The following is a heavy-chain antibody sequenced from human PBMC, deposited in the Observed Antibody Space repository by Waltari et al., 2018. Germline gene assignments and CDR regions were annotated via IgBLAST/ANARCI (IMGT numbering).Heavy chain of an antibody. CDR3: AKDSSAAFSTSSLDS. CDR2: IFTTGPSM. V-gene: IGHV3-21*01. D-gene: IGHD2-2*01. CDR1: GFSFSSYN. Sequence: EVHLVESGGGLVKPGGSLRLSCAASGFSFSSYNMNWVRQAPGRGLDCVSSIFTTGPSMYYADSVKGRFTISRDNANNLLYLHMNSLRAEDTALYYCAKDSSAAFSTSSLDSWGQGTLVTVSS. J-gene: IGHJ4*02.